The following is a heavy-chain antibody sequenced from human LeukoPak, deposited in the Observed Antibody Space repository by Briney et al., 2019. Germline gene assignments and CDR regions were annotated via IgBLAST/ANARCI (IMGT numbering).Heavy chain of an antibody. Sequence: PGGSLRLSCVGSGFSFSSYIVSWVRQAPGEGLEGVSGMSGSGGHTYYAHSVKGRFTIYRDNARNTVYLQMTSLRVEDTAVYYCAKERYNYGQYYFDYWGQGTLVTVSS. CDR1: GFSFSSYI. D-gene: IGHD5-18*01. CDR3: AKERYNYGQYYFDY. CDR2: MSGSGGHT. J-gene: IGHJ4*02. V-gene: IGHV3-23*01.